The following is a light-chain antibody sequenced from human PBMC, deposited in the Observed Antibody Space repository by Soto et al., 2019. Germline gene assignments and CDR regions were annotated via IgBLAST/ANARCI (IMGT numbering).Light chain of an antibody. V-gene: IGKV3-11*01. Sequence: EIVLTQSPATLSLSPGERATLSRRASQSVSSYLAWYQQKPGQAPRLLIYDASNRATGIPARFSGSGSGTGFTLTISSLEPEDFAVYYCQQRSNWLTFGPGTKVDIK. CDR2: DAS. J-gene: IGKJ3*01. CDR1: QSVSSY. CDR3: QQRSNWLT.